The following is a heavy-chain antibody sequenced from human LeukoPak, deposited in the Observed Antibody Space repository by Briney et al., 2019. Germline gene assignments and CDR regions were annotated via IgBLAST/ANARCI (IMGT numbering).Heavy chain of an antibody. Sequence: GGSLRLSCAASGFTVSSNFMSWVRQAPGKGLEWVSVMFSDGRTYYADSVKGRFTVSRDNSKNTLYLQMNSLRAEDTAVYYCARDGYGDYYFDYWGQGTLVTVSS. D-gene: IGHD4-17*01. J-gene: IGHJ4*02. CDR2: MFSDGRT. CDR3: ARDGYGDYYFDY. CDR1: GFTVSSNF. V-gene: IGHV3-66*01.